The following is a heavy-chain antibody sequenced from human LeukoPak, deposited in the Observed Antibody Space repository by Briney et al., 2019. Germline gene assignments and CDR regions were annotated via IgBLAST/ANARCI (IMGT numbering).Heavy chain of an antibody. CDR2: ITGSGGGT. V-gene: IGHV3-23*01. CDR1: GFSFSTYA. Sequence: PGGSLRLSCVASGFSFSTYAMSWVRQAPGKGLEWVSVITGSGGGTYYADSVKGRFTISRDNSMNTLSLEMNSLRDEDTAVYYCARAHPSDYWGQGTLVTVSS. CDR3: ARAHPSDY. J-gene: IGHJ4*02.